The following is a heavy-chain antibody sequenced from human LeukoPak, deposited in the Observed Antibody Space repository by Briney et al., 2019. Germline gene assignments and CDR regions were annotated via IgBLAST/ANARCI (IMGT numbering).Heavy chain of an antibody. CDR2: INHSGST. V-gene: IGHV4-34*01. D-gene: IGHD6-6*01. CDR1: GGSFSGYY. Sequence: SETLSLTCAVYGGSFSGYYWSWIRQPPGKGLVWIGEINHSGSTNYNPSLKSRVTISVDTSKNQFSLKLSSVTAADTAVYYCARLGIAARPLDYWGQGTLVTVSS. J-gene: IGHJ4*02. CDR3: ARLGIAARPLDY.